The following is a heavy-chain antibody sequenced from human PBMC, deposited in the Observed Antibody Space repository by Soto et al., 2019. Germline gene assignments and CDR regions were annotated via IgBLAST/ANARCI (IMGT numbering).Heavy chain of an antibody. CDR3: GRNVAPQKQVPNTRGRFFDP. Sequence: QVQLVQSGAEVKKPGASVRVSCKASGYSFSGSYIHWVRQTPRHGLEWMGWINPKSGHTVLGDKFEDRVTMTRDTSINTVYMQLGKLTSDDTAIYYCGRNVAPQKQVPNTRGRFFDPWGQGTLVTVS. D-gene: IGHD2-21*01. V-gene: IGHV1-2*02. J-gene: IGHJ5*02. CDR1: GYSFSGSY. CDR2: INPKSGHT.